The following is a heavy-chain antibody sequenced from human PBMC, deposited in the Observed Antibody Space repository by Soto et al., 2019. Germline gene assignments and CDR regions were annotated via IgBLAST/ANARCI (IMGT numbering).Heavy chain of an antibody. CDR1: GFTFSSYG. CDR3: AKDIGIVATKARGMDV. J-gene: IGHJ6*02. CDR2: ISYDGSNK. V-gene: IGHV3-30*18. D-gene: IGHD5-12*01. Sequence: GGSLRLSCSASGFTFSSYGMHWVRQAPGKGLKWVAVISYDGSNKYYADSVKGRFTISRDNSKNTLYLQMNSLRAEDTAVYYCAKDIGIVATKARGMDVWGQGPTVTVSS.